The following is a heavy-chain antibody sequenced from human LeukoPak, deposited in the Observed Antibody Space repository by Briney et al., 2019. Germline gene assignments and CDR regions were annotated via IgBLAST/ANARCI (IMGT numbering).Heavy chain of an antibody. CDR3: ARERFAGGYRYLDY. CDR2: IYYTGST. CDR1: GGSINSGGYF. J-gene: IGHJ4*02. V-gene: IGHV4-31*03. Sequence: SETLSLTCTVSGGSINSGGYFWNWIRQHPGRGLEWIGSIYYTGSTSYYPYLKSRLTISIATSKNQFSLRLNSVIAADTAVYYCARERFAGGYRYLDYWGQGTLVTVSS. D-gene: IGHD2-8*02.